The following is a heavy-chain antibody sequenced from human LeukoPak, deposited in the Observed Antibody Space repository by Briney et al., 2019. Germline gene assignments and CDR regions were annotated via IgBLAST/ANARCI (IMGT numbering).Heavy chain of an antibody. CDR3: ASYRITMVRGVISDAFDI. CDR1: GGSISSYY. J-gene: IGHJ3*02. CDR2: IYYSGST. V-gene: IGHV4-59*01. D-gene: IGHD3-10*01. Sequence: SQTLSLTCTVSGGSISSYYWSWIRQPPGKGLEWIGYIYYSGSTNYNPSLKSRVTISVDTSKNQFSLKLSSVTAADTAVYYCASYRITMVRGVISDAFDIWGQGTMVTVSS.